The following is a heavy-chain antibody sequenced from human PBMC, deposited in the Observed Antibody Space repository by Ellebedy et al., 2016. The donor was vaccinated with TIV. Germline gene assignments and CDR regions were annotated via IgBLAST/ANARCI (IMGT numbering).Heavy chain of an antibody. CDR2: INPSGGST. CDR1: GYTFNDYY. J-gene: IGHJ5*02. D-gene: IGHD2-2*01. CDR3: ARDPCSSTSCPWSDP. Sequence: ASVKVSCKASGYTFNDYYIHWVRQAPGQGLEWMGIINPSGGSTSYAQKFQGRVTMTRDTSTSTVYMELSSLRSDDTAVYYCARDPCSSTSCPWSDPWGQGTLVTVSS. V-gene: IGHV1-46*02.